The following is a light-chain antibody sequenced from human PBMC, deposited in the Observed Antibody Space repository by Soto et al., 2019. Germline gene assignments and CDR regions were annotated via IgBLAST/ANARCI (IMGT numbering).Light chain of an antibody. Sequence: QSALTQPRSVSGSPGQSVTISCTGTSNDVGGYNFVSWYQRHPGKVPKLIIYDVSIRPSGVPDRFSGSKSGITASLTISGLQAEDEADYYCVAWDDNLSSRVFGGGTKLTVL. V-gene: IGLV2-11*01. CDR2: DVS. J-gene: IGLJ3*02. CDR1: SNDVGGYNF. CDR3: VAWDDNLSSRV.